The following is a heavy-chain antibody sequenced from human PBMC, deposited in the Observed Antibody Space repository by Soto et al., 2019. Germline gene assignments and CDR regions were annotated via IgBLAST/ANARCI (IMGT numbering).Heavy chain of an antibody. CDR1: GGSFSGYY. CDR2: INHSGST. Sequence: PSETLSLTCAVYGGSFSGYYWSWIRQPPGKGLEWIGEINHSGSTNYNPSLKSRVTISVDTSKNQFSLKLSSVTAADTAVYYCARGSQLRFLEWLSGGKYYFDYWGQGTLVTVS. D-gene: IGHD3-3*01. J-gene: IGHJ4*02. CDR3: ARGSQLRFLEWLSGGKYYFDY. V-gene: IGHV4-34*01.